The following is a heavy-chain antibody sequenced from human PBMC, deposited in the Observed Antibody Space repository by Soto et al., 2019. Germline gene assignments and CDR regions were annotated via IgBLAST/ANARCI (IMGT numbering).Heavy chain of an antibody. V-gene: IGHV1-69*06. CDR2: IIPIFGTA. J-gene: IGHJ4*02. CDR3: ARSRCSGGSCSSRKLDLFDY. CDR1: GGTFSSYA. D-gene: IGHD2-15*01. Sequence: ASVKVSCKASGGTFSSYAISWVRQAPGQGLEWMGGIIPIFGTANYAQKFQGRVTITADKSTSTAYMELSSLRSEDTAVYYCARSRCSGGSCSSRKLDLFDYWGQGTLVTVSS.